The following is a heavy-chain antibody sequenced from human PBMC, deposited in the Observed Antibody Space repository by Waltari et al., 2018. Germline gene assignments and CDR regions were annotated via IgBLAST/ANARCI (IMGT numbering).Heavy chain of an antibody. Sequence: EVQLVESGGGLVQPGGSLRLSCAASGFTFSSYWMSWVRQAPGKGLEGVANIKQDGSGKDYVDSGKGRFTISRDNAKNSLYLQMNSLRAEDTAVYYCARDGLSVSRNMVQGACDYWGQGTLVTVSS. CDR2: IKQDGSGK. J-gene: IGHJ4*02. V-gene: IGHV3-7*01. CDR1: GFTFSSYW. D-gene: IGHD3-10*01. CDR3: ARDGLSVSRNMVQGACDY.